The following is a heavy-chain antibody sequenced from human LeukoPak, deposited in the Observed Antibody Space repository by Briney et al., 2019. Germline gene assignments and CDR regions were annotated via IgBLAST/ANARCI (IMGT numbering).Heavy chain of an antibody. CDR2: ISSSGSYI. Sequence: GGSLRLSCAASGFTFSSYTMNWVRQAPGKGLEWVSSISSSGSYIYYAVSVRGRFTISRDNAKNSLYLQMNSLRAEDTAVYYCARKVSFDIWGQGTMVTVSS. CDR1: GFTFSSYT. J-gene: IGHJ3*02. CDR3: ARKVSFDI. V-gene: IGHV3-21*01.